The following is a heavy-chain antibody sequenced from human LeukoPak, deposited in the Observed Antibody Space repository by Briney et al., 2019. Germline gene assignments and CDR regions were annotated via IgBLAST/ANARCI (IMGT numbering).Heavy chain of an antibody. Sequence: GASVKVSCTASGYTFTGYYMHWVRQAPGQGLEWMGWINPNSGGTNYAQKFQGRVTMTRDTSISTAYMELSRLRSDDTAVYYCARYLTTVTNNWFDPWGQGTLVTVSS. CDR2: INPNSGGT. V-gene: IGHV1-2*02. CDR3: ARYLTTVTNNWFDP. D-gene: IGHD4-17*01. J-gene: IGHJ5*02. CDR1: GYTFTGYY.